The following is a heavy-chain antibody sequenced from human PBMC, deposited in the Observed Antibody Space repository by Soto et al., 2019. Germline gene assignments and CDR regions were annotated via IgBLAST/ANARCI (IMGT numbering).Heavy chain of an antibody. D-gene: IGHD2-15*01. CDR1: GGSSSSYD. CDR3: ARHCSGGSCSTEAFDI. J-gene: IGHJ3*02. Sequence: SETLSLTCSVSGGSSSSYDWSWIRHPPRKGLEWIGCIYYSGSTNYNPSLKSRVTISVDTSKNQFSLTLSSVTAADTAVYYCARHCSGGSCSTEAFDIRGQRTTVTVSS. CDR2: IYYSGST. V-gene: IGHV4-59*08.